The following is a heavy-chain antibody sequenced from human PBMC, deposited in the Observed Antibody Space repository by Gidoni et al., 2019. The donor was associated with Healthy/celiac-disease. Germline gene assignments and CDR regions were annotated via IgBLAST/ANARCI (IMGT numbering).Heavy chain of an antibody. CDR2: IIPIFGTA. V-gene: IGHV1-69*06. J-gene: IGHJ4*02. D-gene: IGHD3-22*01. CDR1: GGTFSSYA. Sequence: QVQLVQSGAGGKTPGSSVKVKCQASGGTFSSYAISWVRQAPGQVLEWMGGIIPIFGTANYEQKFQGRVTFSADKSTSTAYRELMSLRSEDTAVYYCARNYASIGPWVGAEGYWGQGTLVTVSS. CDR3: ARNYASIGPWVGAEGY.